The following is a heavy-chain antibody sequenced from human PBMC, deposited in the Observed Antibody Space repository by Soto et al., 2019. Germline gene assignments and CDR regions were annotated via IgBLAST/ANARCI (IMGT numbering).Heavy chain of an antibody. J-gene: IGHJ5*02. V-gene: IGHV3-23*01. CDR3: ATPGLGTGRYFFHA. Sequence: EVQLLDSGGGLVQPGGSLRLSCVASGFTSSSCAMRWVRQAPGKGLEWVSGISASGGSTYYADSVKGRFTISRDNSKNTLYLQMNSLRAEDTAVYCCATPGLGTGRYFFHAWGQGTLVTVSS. D-gene: IGHD2-8*02. CDR2: ISASGGST. CDR1: GFTSSSCA.